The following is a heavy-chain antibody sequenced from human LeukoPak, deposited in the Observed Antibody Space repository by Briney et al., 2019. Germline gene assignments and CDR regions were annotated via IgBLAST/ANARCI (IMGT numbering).Heavy chain of an antibody. CDR3: ARGRKYSYGTYYYGLDV. V-gene: IGHV3-30-3*01. CDR1: GFTFSTYA. Sequence: PGRSLRLSCVASGFTFSTYAMHWVCQAPGKGLEWVAVILYDGNNKYYADSVKGRFTISRDNSKNTLYLQMNSLRAEDTAVYYCARGRKYSYGTYYYGLDVWGQGTTVTVCS. CDR2: ILYDGNNK. D-gene: IGHD5-18*01. J-gene: IGHJ6*02.